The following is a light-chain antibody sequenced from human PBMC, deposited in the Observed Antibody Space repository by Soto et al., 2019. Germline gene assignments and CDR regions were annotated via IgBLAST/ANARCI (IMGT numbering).Light chain of an antibody. CDR3: SSYTSSSPYV. J-gene: IGLJ1*01. CDR1: SSDVVGYNY. V-gene: IGLV2-14*01. CDR2: EVS. Sequence: QSVLTPPASVSGSPGQSITISCTGTSSDVVGYNYVSWYQQHPGKAPKLMIYEVSNRPSGVSNRFSGSKSGNTSSLTISGLQAEDEADYYCSSYTSSSPYVFGTGTKVTVL.